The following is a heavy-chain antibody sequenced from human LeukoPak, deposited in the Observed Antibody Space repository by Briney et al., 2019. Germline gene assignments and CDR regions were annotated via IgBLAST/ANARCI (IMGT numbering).Heavy chain of an antibody. CDR2: IHNNGDT. CDR3: GRWGYFDSGNYFVVDY. V-gene: IGHV4-59*01. CDR1: DDSIRSYY. D-gene: IGHD3-22*01. Sequence: SETLSLTCTVSDDSIRSYYWNWIRQAPGKALEWIVHIHNNGDTAYNFSLKSRVTISMDTSKDQFSLKLSSVTAADTAVYYCGRWGYFDSGNYFVVDYWGQGTVVTVSS. J-gene: IGHJ4*02.